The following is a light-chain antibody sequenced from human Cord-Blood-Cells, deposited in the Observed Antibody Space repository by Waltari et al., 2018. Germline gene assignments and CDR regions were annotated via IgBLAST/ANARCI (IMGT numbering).Light chain of an antibody. J-gene: IGLJ3*02. CDR3: CSYAGSSTPWV. V-gene: IGLV2-23*01. CDR2: DGS. CDR1: SSDVGSYNL. Sequence: QSALTQPASVSGSPGQSITISCTGTSSDVGSYNLVSWYHQHPGKAPKLMIYDGSKRPSGVSNRFSGSKSGNTASLTISGLQAEDEADYYCCSYAGSSTPWVFGGGTKLTVL.